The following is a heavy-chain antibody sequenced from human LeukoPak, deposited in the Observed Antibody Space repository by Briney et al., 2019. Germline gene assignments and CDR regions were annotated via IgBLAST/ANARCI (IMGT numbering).Heavy chain of an antibody. CDR3: ARASSGSYSETDY. CDR1: RLTFSDYY. J-gene: IGHJ4*02. Sequence: GGSLRLSCAAARLTFSDYYMSWIRQAPGKGLEWVSYISGSGSTIYYADSVKGRFTISRDNAKNSLYLQMNSLRVEDTAVYYCARASSGSYSETDYWGQGTLVTVSS. CDR2: ISGSGSTI. V-gene: IGHV3-11*04. D-gene: IGHD1-26*01.